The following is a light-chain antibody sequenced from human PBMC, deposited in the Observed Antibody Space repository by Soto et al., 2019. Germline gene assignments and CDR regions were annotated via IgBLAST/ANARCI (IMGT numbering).Light chain of an antibody. CDR2: DAA. Sequence: EIVLTQSPSTLSLSPGDRATLSCRASQSLSRYFLAWYQQKPGQAPMLLIYDAANRATGVPARFSGSGSGTDFTLPISRLESEDFAVYHCQQYEKSPLTFGGGTKVDI. V-gene: IGKV3-20*01. CDR3: QQYEKSPLT. CDR1: QSLSRYF. J-gene: IGKJ4*01.